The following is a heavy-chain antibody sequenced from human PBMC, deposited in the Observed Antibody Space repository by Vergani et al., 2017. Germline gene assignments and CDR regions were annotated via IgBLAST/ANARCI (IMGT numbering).Heavy chain of an antibody. CDR2: ISSSSSYI. CDR1: GFTFSSYS. V-gene: IGHV3-21*01. Sequence: EVQLVESGGGLVKPGGSLRLSCAASGFTFSSYSMNWVRQAPGKGLEWVSSISSSSSYIYYADSVKGRFTISRDNAKNSLYLQMNSLRAEDTAVYYCARSQSPFAEIGDFDYWGQGTLVTVSS. CDR3: ARSQSPFAEIGDFDY. D-gene: IGHD3-16*01. J-gene: IGHJ4*02.